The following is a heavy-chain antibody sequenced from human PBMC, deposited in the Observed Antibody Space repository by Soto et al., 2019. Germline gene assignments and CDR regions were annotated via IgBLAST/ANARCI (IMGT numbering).Heavy chain of an antibody. D-gene: IGHD4-17*01. CDR1: GYTFTGHY. CDR2: IGPESGAT. V-gene: IGHV1-2*02. Sequence: ASVKVSCKASGYTFTGHYIHWVRQAPEQGPEWMGEIGPESGATRYAQKFQGRVTMTLDMSITTVYMELNNLSTLRVEDTAVYYCARAAQFNYGGNSGFDYWGQGTPVPVSS. CDR3: ARAAQFNYGGNSGFDY. J-gene: IGHJ4*02.